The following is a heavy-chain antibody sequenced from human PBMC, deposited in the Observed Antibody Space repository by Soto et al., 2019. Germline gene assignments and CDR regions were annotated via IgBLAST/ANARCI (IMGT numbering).Heavy chain of an antibody. V-gene: IGHV4-34*01. CDR3: ARFRYGSGSYYNYYYGMDV. Sequence: SETLSLTCAVYGGSFSGYYWSWIRQPPGKGLEWIGEINHSGSTNYNPSLKSRVTISVDTSKNQFSLKLSSVTAADTAVYYCARFRYGSGSYYNYYYGMDVWGQGTTVTVSS. J-gene: IGHJ6*02. CDR1: GGSFSGYY. CDR2: INHSGST. D-gene: IGHD3-10*01.